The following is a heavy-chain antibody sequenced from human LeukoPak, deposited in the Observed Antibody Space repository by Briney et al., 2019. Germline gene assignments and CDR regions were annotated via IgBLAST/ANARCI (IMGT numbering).Heavy chain of an antibody. V-gene: IGHV4-30-4*01. Sequence: SETLSLTCTVSGGSISSGDYYWSWIRQPPGKGLEWIGYIYYSGSTYYNPSLKSRVTISVDTSKNQFSLKLSSVTAADTAVYYCARDVLRYCSSTSCYHYYYYYGMDVWGKGTTVTVSS. D-gene: IGHD2-2*01. CDR2: IYYSGST. CDR1: GGSISSGDYY. CDR3: ARDVLRYCSSTSCYHYYYYYGMDV. J-gene: IGHJ6*04.